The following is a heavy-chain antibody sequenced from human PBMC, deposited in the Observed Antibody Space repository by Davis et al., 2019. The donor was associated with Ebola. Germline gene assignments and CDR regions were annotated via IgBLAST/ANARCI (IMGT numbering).Heavy chain of an antibody. J-gene: IGHJ6*04. CDR3: ARGNYGSGSYLYYYYGMDV. Sequence: AASVKVSCKASGYTFTSYDINWVRQATGQGLEWMGWMNPNSGNTGYAQKFQGRVTMTRNTSISTAYMELSSLRSEDTAVYYCARGNYGSGSYLYYYYGMDVWGKGTTVTVSS. V-gene: IGHV1-8*01. D-gene: IGHD3-10*01. CDR1: GYTFTSYD. CDR2: MNPNSGNT.